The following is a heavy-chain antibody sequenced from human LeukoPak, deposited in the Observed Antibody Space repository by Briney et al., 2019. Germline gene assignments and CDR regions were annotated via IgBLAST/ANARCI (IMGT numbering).Heavy chain of an antibody. J-gene: IGHJ4*02. Sequence: SVKVSCKTSGYTFTSYGISWVRQAPGQGLEWMGRIIPIFGTANYAQKFQGRVTITTDESTSTAYMELSSLRSEDTAVYYCARDTGGMATITFYFDYWGQGTLVTVSS. D-gene: IGHD5-24*01. CDR2: IIPIFGTA. CDR3: ARDTGGMATITFYFDY. CDR1: GYTFTSYG. V-gene: IGHV1-69*05.